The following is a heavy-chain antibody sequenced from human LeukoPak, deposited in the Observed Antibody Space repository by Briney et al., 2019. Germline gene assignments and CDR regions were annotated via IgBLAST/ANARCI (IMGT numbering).Heavy chain of an antibody. V-gene: IGHV4-34*01. Sequence: PSETLSLTCAVYGGSFSGYYWSWIRQPPGKGLEWIGEINHSGSTKYNPSLKSRVTISVDTSKIQFSLKLSSVTAADTAVYYCARGISDCSGGSCYSPSAFDIWGQGTMVTVSS. D-gene: IGHD2-15*01. CDR2: INHSGST. CDR1: GGSFSGYY. CDR3: ARGISDCSGGSCYSPSAFDI. J-gene: IGHJ3*02.